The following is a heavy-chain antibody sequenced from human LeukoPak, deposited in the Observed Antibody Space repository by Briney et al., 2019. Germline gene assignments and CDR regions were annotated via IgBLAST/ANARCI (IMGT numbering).Heavy chain of an antibody. CDR1: GFTFSSYI. CDR3: ANRHTGIWYYFHN. CDR2: ISANSGLT. Sequence: PGGSLRLSCSASGFTFSSYIMSWVPQGPGKGLEWISGISANSGLTYYEDSVRGRFTVSRDNSKNTLYLQMNSLRAEDTAVYYCANRHTGIWYYFHNWGQGTLVTVSS. J-gene: IGHJ4*02. V-gene: IGHV3-23*01. D-gene: IGHD6-13*01.